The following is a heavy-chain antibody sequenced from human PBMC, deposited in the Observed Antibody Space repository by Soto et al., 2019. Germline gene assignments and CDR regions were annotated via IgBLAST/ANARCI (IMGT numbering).Heavy chain of an antibody. V-gene: IGHV3-30*18. D-gene: IGHD3-10*01. CDR1: GFIFSSYG. Sequence: PGGSLRLSCAASGFIFSSYGMHWGRQAPGKGLEWVAIISYDGNLRYRADSVKDRFVIFREDSKNTLYLQMTSLKSEDSGIYYCAKDASSASYRGTHIDHWGQGNLVTVSS. J-gene: IGHJ4*02. CDR2: ISYDGNLR. CDR3: AKDASSASYRGTHIDH.